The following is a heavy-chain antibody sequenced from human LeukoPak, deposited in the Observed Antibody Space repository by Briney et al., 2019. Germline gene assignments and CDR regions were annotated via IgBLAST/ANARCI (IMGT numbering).Heavy chain of an antibody. V-gene: IGHV3-21*01. CDR3: ARVALEREPTVTTGLDY. J-gene: IGHJ4*02. CDR1: GFTFSSYS. D-gene: IGHD4-17*01. Sequence: GGSLRLSCAASGFTFSSYSMNWVRQAPGKGLEWVSSISSSSSYIYYADSVKGRFTISRDNAKNSLYLQMNSLRAEDTAVYYCARVALEREPTVTTGLDYWGQGTLVTVSS. CDR2: ISSSSSYI.